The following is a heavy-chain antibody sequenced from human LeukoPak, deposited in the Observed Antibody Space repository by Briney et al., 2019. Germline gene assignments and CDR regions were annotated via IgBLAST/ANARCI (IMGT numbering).Heavy chain of an antibody. J-gene: IGHJ5*02. CDR3: ARDTYWHFRSTNWFDP. V-gene: IGHV4-30-2*01. Sequence: PSETLSLTCTVSGGSISSGGYYWSWIRQPPGKGLEWIGYIYHSGSTYYNPSLKSRVTISVDRSKNQFSLKLSSVTAADTAVYYCARDTYWHFRSTNWFDPWGQGTLVTVSS. D-gene: IGHD2-8*02. CDR2: IYHSGST. CDR1: GGSISSGGYY.